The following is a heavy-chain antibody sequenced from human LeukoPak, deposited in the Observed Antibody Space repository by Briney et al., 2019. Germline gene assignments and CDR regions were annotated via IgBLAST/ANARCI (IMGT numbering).Heavy chain of an antibody. CDR2: MYLSGTT. CDR3: AGLVGRYSSGLYYYYFDY. CDR1: GDSINSLDL. D-gene: IGHD3-22*01. V-gene: IGHV4-4*02. Sequence: SETLSLTCTVSGDSINSLDLWSWVRQPPGKGLEWIGEMYLSGTTHSNLSVKSRVTISIDKSKNQFFLNLSSVTAADTAVYYCAGLVGRYSSGLYYYYFDYWGQGTLVTVSS. J-gene: IGHJ4*02.